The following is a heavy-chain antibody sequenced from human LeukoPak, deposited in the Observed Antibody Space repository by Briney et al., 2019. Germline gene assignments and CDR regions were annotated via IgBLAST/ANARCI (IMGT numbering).Heavy chain of an antibody. CDR3: ASTEWNYAR. J-gene: IGHJ4*02. Sequence: SETLSLTCTVSGGSITNYYWSWMRQPPGKGLEWIGYIHYSGSTNYNPSLKSRVTISLDTSKNQFSLRLTSVTAADTAVYYCASTEWNYARWGRGTLVTVSS. CDR2: IHYSGST. V-gene: IGHV4-59*08. D-gene: IGHD1-7*01. CDR1: GGSITNYY.